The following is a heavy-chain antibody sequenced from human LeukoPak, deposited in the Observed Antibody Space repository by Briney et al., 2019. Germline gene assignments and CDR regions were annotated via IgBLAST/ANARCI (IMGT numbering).Heavy chain of an antibody. J-gene: IGHJ4*02. CDR2: INPSGGST. V-gene: IGHV1-46*01. CDR1: GYTFTSYY. D-gene: IGHD4-17*01. Sequence: ASVKVSCKASGYTFTSYYMHWVRQAPGQGLEWMGIINPSGGSTSYAQKFQGRVTMTRDTSTSTVYMELSSLRSEDTAVYYRARDYGDVRGFDYWGQGTLVTVSS. CDR3: ARDYGDVRGFDY.